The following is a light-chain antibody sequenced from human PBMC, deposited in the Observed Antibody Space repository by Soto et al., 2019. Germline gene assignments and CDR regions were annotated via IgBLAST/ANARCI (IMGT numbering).Light chain of an antibody. V-gene: IGKV3-20*01. J-gene: IGKJ3*01. Sequence: EIVLTQSPVTLSLSPGEKATLSCRASQSLDTYTLACYQQKPGQAPLLLIYGASTRAAAIPDRFIGSGSGTDFAHTICRLEPEDFAVYYCQQYAESPLTFGPGTKVDVK. CDR1: QSLDTYT. CDR3: QQYAESPLT. CDR2: GAS.